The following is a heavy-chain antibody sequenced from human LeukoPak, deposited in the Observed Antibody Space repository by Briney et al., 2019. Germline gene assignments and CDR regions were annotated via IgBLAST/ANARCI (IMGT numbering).Heavy chain of an antibody. V-gene: IGHV4-39*07. Sequence: PSETLSLTCTVSGGSISSSDDFWGWIRQAPGKGLEWIGSMSFTGTIYYNPSLQSRVTTSVDTSKNQFSLKLHSVTAADTAVYYCARGSSGYFDWLLNWYFDLWGRGTLVTVSS. J-gene: IGHJ2*01. CDR2: MSFTGTI. CDR3: ARGSSGYFDWLLNWYFDL. D-gene: IGHD3-9*01. CDR1: GGSISSSDDF.